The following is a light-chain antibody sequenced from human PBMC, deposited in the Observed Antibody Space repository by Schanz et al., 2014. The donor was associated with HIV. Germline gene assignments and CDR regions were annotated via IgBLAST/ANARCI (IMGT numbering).Light chain of an antibody. CDR3: QVWDRKSDHVV. CDR1: NLGSKS. CDR2: YDS. Sequence: SYELTQPPSVSVTPEKTARLTCGGNNLGSKSVHWYQQKPGQAPMLVISYDSDRPSGIPERFSGSNSGNTATLTISRVEAGDEADYYCQVWDRKSDHVVFGGGTKLTVL. V-gene: IGLV3-21*04. J-gene: IGLJ2*01.